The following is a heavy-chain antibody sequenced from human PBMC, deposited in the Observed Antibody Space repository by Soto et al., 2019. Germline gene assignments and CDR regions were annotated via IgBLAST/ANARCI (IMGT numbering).Heavy chain of an antibody. Sequence: LSLTCAVSGHSISHTNWWGWIRQPTGKGLEWIGYIYYSGTTYYNPSLKSRVTMSVDKSKNQFSLKLSSVTAVDTAVYYCARWDTNTWLWNLDYWGQGTLVTVSS. D-gene: IGHD1-1*01. CDR2: IYYSGTT. V-gene: IGHV4-28*01. CDR1: GHSISHTNW. J-gene: IGHJ4*02. CDR3: ARWDTNTWLWNLDY.